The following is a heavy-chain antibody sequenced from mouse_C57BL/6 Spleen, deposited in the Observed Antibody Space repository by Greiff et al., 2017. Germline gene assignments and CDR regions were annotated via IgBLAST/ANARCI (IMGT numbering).Heavy chain of an antibody. CDR1: GYAFSSSW. CDR3: GPQRSGYWVDY. D-gene: IGHD3-2*02. J-gene: IGHJ4*01. CDR2: IYPGDGDT. Sequence: QVQLKESGPELVKPGASVKISCKASGYAFSSSWMNWVKQRPGKGLEWIGRIYPGDGDTNYNGKFKGKATLTADKSSSTAYMQLSSLTSEDSAVYFCGPQRSGYWVDYWGQGTSVTVSS. V-gene: IGHV1-82*01.